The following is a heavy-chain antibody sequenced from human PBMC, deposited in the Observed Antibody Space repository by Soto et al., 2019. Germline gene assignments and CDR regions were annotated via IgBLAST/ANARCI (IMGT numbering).Heavy chain of an antibody. CDR3: ARDMVRGVIIN. CDR1: GGSITTYY. V-gene: IGHV4-59*01. CDR2: IYYSGST. D-gene: IGHD3-10*01. Sequence: LXLTWTVTGGSITTYYGSWIRQPPGKGLEWIGYIYYSGSTNYNPSLKSRVTISVDTSKNQFSLKLSSVTAADTAVYYCARDMVRGVIINWGQGALGTVSS. J-gene: IGHJ1*01.